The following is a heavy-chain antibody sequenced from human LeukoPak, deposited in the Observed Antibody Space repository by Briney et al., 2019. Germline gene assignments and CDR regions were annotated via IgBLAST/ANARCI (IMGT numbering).Heavy chain of an antibody. CDR1: GGSISSYY. CDR2: IYYSGST. J-gene: IGHJ2*01. Sequence: SETLSLTCTVSGGSISSYYWSWIRQPPGKGLEWIGYIYYSGSTNYNPSLKSRVTISVDTSKNQFSLKLSSVTAADTAVHYCARQPRTLMYYYDSSGYYDPPWYFDLWGRGTLVTVSS. V-gene: IGHV4-59*01. CDR3: ARQPRTLMYYYDSSGYYDPPWYFDL. D-gene: IGHD3-22*01.